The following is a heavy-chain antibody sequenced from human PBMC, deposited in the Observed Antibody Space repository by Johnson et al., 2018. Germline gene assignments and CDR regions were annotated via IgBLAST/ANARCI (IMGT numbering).Heavy chain of an antibody. D-gene: IGHD3-22*01. Sequence: QVQLQESGPGLVKSSETLSLTCTVSGSISNYYWSWIRQPAGKGLEWIGRIFPTGITNYNPSRKSRVTMSVDTSKNQYSLKLNSVPAADTAVYSCAGGSLIVDVWGQGTTVSVSS. CDR3: AGGSLIVDV. V-gene: IGHV4-4*07. J-gene: IGHJ6*02. CDR2: IFPTGIT. CDR1: GSISNYY.